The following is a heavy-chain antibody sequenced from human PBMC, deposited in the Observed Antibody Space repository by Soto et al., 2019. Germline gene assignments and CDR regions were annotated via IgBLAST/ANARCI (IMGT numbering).Heavy chain of an antibody. V-gene: IGHV3-53*01. CDR3: ASRPLLPGAP. CDR1: GFTFSSND. Sequence: EVQLVESGGGLIQPGGSLRLSCAASGFTFSSNDMNWVRQAPGKGLEWVSLIYSGGSTYYADSVKGRVTIARDNSTTPLYLQMSSLRAEDTTVYYCASRPLLPGAPWGQGTLVTVSS. J-gene: IGHJ3*01. D-gene: IGHD3-22*01. CDR2: IYSGGST.